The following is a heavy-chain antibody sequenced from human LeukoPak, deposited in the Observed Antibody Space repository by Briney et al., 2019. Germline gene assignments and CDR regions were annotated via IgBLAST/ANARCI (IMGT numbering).Heavy chain of an antibody. Sequence: GGSLRLSCAASGFTLSSYSMNWVRQAPGKGLEWISYIDSDTYGNTIYYPHTVKGRFTISRDNAKNSLYLQMNSLRAEDTAVYYCARSTTGDLGFAFDYWGQGTLVTVSS. CDR3: ARSTTGDLGFAFDY. D-gene: IGHD7-27*01. CDR2: IDSDTYGNTI. J-gene: IGHJ4*02. CDR1: GFTLSSYS. V-gene: IGHV3-48*01.